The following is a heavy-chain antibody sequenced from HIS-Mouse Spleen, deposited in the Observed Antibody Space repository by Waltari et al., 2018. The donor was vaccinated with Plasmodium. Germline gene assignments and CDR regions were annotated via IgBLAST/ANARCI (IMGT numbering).Heavy chain of an antibody. D-gene: IGHD6-13*01. V-gene: IGHV1-2*02. CDR3: ARVLGYKAAAGTFVEYFQH. J-gene: IGHJ1*01. CDR1: GYTFTGYY. CDR2: INPNSGGT. Sequence: QVQLVQSGAEVKKPGASVKVSCKASGYTFTGYYMHWVRKAPGPGLEWMGWINPNSGGTNYAQKCQGRVTMTRDTSISTAYMELSRLRSDDTAVYYCARVLGYKAAAGTFVEYFQHWGQGTLVTVSS.